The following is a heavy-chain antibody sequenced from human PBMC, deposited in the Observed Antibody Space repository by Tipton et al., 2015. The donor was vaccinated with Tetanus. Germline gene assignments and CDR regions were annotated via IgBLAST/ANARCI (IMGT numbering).Heavy chain of an antibody. V-gene: IGHV1-69*01. CDR1: GGTFSSYA. CDR2: IIPIFGTA. J-gene: IGHJ6*02. D-gene: IGHD5-12*01. Sequence: QLVQSGAEVKKPGSSVKVSCKASGGTFSSYAISWVRQAPGQGLEWMGGIIPIFGTANYAQKFQGRVTITADESTSTAYMELSSLRSEDTAVYYCATPSVDIVATIESAQPEYYYYGMDVWGQGTTVTVSS. CDR3: ATPSVDIVATIESAQPEYYYYGMDV.